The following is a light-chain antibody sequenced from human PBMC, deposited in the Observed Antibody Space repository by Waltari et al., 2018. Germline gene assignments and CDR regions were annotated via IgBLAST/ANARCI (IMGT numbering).Light chain of an antibody. J-gene: IGLJ1*01. V-gene: IGLV1-51*01. CDR3: GTWDSSLSAGV. CDR2: DHY. Sequence: QSVLTQPPSVSAAAGQKVTIPRSGRSPHIGKNYVSWYQQFPGTAPKPLIYDHYKRPSGIPDRFSGSKSGTSVTLGITGLQTGDEADYYCGTWDSSLSAGVFGTGTKVTVL. CDR1: SPHIGKNY.